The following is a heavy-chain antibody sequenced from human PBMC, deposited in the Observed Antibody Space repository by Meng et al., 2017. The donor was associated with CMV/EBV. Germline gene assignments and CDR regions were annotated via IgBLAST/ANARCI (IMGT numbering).Heavy chain of an antibody. D-gene: IGHD5-18*01. V-gene: IGHV3-23*03. CDR3: AKDLSFGYSSGVFDP. Sequence: GGSLRLSCAASGFSFSNFAMTWVRQAPGQGLEWVSVIDTGATRTYYADSVKGRFIVTREDFKNTLFLQMNSLRAEDTAVYYCAKDLSFGYSSGVFDPWGQGTLVTVSS. J-gene: IGHJ5*02. CDR1: GFSFSNFA. CDR2: IDTGATRT.